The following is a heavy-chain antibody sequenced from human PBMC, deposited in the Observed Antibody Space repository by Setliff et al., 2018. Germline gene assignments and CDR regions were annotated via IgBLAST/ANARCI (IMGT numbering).Heavy chain of an antibody. Sequence: PSETLSLTCTVSGGGSINNYYWSWVRQSPGKGLEWVGFVHFGGDTNYNPSLKSRVTMSADTSNNQFSLNLRSVTAADTAVYFCARQPSSGAYYNPRPYYFDSWGQGTLVTVSS. CDR1: GGGSINNYY. CDR3: ARQPSSGAYYNPRPYYFDS. D-gene: IGHD3-10*01. CDR2: VHFGGDT. J-gene: IGHJ4*02. V-gene: IGHV4-59*08.